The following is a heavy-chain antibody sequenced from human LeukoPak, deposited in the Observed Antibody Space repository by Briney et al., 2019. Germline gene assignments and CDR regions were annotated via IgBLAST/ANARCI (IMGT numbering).Heavy chain of an antibody. J-gene: IGHJ4*02. V-gene: IGHV1-8*03. Sequence: ASVKVSCKASGYTFSNNDINWVRQATGQGLEWMGWMNPISGNTGFAQKFQGRVTITRITSISTAYMEMSSLRSDDTAVYYCASGGEFLEKYYDILTGYPYWGQGTLVTVSS. D-gene: IGHD3-9*01. CDR2: MNPISGNT. CDR1: GYTFSNND. CDR3: ASGGEFLEKYYDILTGYPY.